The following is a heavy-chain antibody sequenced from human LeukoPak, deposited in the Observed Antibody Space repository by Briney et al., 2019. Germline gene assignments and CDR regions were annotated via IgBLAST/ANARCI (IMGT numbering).Heavy chain of an antibody. D-gene: IGHD3-10*01. CDR3: TTYGSGRKFDY. CDR2: LKSKISGETT. V-gene: IGHV3-15*01. Sequence: GGSLRLSCAASGFTFSDAWMSWVRQAPGKGLEWVGRLKSKISGETTDYAAPVEGRFTISRDDSTNTPYLQMNSLKSEDTAVYYCTTYGSGRKFDYWGQGILVTVSS. J-gene: IGHJ4*02. CDR1: GFTFSDAW.